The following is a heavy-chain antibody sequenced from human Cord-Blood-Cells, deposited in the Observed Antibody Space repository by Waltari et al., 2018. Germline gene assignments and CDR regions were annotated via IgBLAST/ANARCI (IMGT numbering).Heavy chain of an antibody. D-gene: IGHD3-3*01. CDR2: IIPIFGTA. Sequence: QVQLVQSGAEVKKPGSSVKVSCKASGVTASSYAISCVRQAPGQGLEWMGGIIPIFGTANYAQKFQGRVTITADESTSTAYMELSSLRSEDTAVYYCAREIFGDGYNDYWGQGTLVTVSS. CDR1: GVTASSYA. V-gene: IGHV1-69*12. CDR3: AREIFGDGYNDY. J-gene: IGHJ4*02.